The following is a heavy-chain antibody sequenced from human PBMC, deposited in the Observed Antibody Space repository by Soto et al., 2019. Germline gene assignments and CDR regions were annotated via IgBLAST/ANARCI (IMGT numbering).Heavy chain of an antibody. CDR1: GGTFSSYT. CDR3: ARVPCSSTSCYNGNWFDP. CDR2: IIPILGIA. J-gene: IGHJ5*02. D-gene: IGHD2-2*02. V-gene: IGHV1-69*02. Sequence: ASVKVSCKASGGTFSSYTISWVRQAPGQGLEWMGRIIPILGIANYAQKFQGRVTITADKSMSTAYMELSSLRSEDTAVYYCARVPCSSTSCYNGNWFDPWGQGTLVTVSS.